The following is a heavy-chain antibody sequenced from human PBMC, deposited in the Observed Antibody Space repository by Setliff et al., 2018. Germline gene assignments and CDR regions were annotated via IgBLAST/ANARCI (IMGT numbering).Heavy chain of an antibody. V-gene: IGHV4-39*07. J-gene: IGHJ3*02. D-gene: IGHD3-3*01. CDR2: IYYSGST. CDR3: ARGHGTDYNFRSGYPAASFDI. CDR1: GGSISSSSYY. Sequence: SETLSLTCTVSGGSISSSSYYWGWIRQPPGKGLEWIGSIYYSGSTYYNPSLKSRVTISVDTSKNQFSLKLSSVTAADTAVYYCARGHGTDYNFRSGYPAASFDIWGQGTMVTVSS.